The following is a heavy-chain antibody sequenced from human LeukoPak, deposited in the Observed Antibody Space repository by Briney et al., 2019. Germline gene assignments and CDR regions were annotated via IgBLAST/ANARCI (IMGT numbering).Heavy chain of an antibody. CDR2: INHSGST. CDR3: ARVSVVVTAIIDY. CDR1: GGSFSGYY. J-gene: IGHJ4*02. D-gene: IGHD2-21*02. Sequence: SETLSLTCAVYGGSFSGYYWSWIRQPPGKGLEWIGEINHSGSTNYNPSPKSRVTISVDTSKNQFSLKLSSVTAADTAVYYCARVSVVVTAIIDYWGQGTLVTVS. V-gene: IGHV4-34*01.